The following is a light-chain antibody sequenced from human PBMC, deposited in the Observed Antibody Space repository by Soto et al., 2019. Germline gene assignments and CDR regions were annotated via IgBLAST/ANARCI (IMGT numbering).Light chain of an antibody. V-gene: IGKV1-27*01. J-gene: IGKJ2*01. CDR2: AAS. CDR1: QGISNY. Sequence: DIQMTQSPSSLSASVGDRVTITCRARQGISNYLAWYQQKPGKVPKLLIYAASTLQSGVPARFSGSGSETDFTLTISSLQPEDVATYYCQKYNSARMYTFGQGTKLEIK. CDR3: QKYNSARMYT.